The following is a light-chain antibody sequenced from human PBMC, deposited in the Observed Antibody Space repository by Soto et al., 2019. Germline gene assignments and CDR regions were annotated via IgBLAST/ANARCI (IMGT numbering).Light chain of an antibody. Sequence: EIVSTQSSGTLSLSPGQRSTLFCRASQSVSSTYLAWYQRKPGQAPRLLIYGASSRATGIPDRFSGSGSGTDFTLTISRLEPEDFAVYYCQQYGNSPFTFGQGTRLEIK. CDR2: GAS. CDR1: QSVSSTY. J-gene: IGKJ5*01. V-gene: IGKV3-20*01. CDR3: QQYGNSPFT.